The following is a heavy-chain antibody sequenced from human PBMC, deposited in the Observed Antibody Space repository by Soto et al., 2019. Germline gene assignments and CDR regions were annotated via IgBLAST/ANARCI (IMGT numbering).Heavy chain of an antibody. D-gene: IGHD6-19*01. CDR1: GGSISSYY. V-gene: IGHV4-59*01. J-gene: IGHJ6*02. CDR3: ARYNMGSSGWHYYYYGMDV. Sequence: SETLSLTCTVSGGSISSYYWSWIRQPPGKGLEWIGYIYYSGSTNYNPSLKSRVTISVDTSKNQFSLKLSSVTAADTAVYYCARYNMGSSGWHYYYYGMDVWGQGTTVTV. CDR2: IYYSGST.